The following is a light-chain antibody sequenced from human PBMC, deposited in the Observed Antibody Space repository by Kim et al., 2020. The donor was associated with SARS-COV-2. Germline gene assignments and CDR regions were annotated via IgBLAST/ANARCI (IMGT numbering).Light chain of an antibody. V-gene: IGLV2-14*03. CDR3: SSFTSATTRV. Sequence: GQSITSSCTGSNNDVGGYNFVSWYQQHPGKAPKLIIYDVFNRPSGVSNRFSGSKSGNTASLTISGLQAEDEAAYYCSSFTSATTRVFGGGTQLTVL. CDR2: DVF. J-gene: IGLJ3*02. CDR1: NNDVGGYNF.